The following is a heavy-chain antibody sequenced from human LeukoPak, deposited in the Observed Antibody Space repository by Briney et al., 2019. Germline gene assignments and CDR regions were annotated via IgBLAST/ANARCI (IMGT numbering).Heavy chain of an antibody. Sequence: GGSLRLSCAASGFTSSSYSMNWVRQAPGKGLEWVSYISSSSSTIYYADSVKGRFTISRDNAKNSLYLQMNSLRAEDTAVYYCASHDFWSGSPADYWGQGTLVTVSS. D-gene: IGHD3-3*01. CDR1: GFTSSSYS. CDR3: ASHDFWSGSPADY. J-gene: IGHJ4*02. V-gene: IGHV3-48*01. CDR2: ISSSSSTI.